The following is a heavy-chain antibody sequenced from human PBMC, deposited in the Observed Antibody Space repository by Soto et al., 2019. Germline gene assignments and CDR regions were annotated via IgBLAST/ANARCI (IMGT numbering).Heavy chain of an antibody. V-gene: IGHV4-39*01. D-gene: IGHD5-18*01. CDR2: IYYSGST. CDR1: GGSISSSSYY. CDR3: ARIRGYSYGFDL. Sequence: LSLTWTVSGGSISSSSYYWGWIRQPPGKGLEWIGSIYYSGSTYYNPSLKSRVTISVDTSKNQFSLKLSSVTAADTAVYYCARIRGYSYGFDLWGQGTLVTVSS. J-gene: IGHJ5*02.